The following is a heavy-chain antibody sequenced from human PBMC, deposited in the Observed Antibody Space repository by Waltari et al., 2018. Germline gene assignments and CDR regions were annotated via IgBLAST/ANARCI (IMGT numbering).Heavy chain of an antibody. Sequence: EVQLVESGGGLVQPGGSLRLSCAASGFTFSRYEMNWVRQAPGKGLEWVSYISSSGSTIYCADSVKGRFTISRDNAKNSLYLQMNSLRAEDTAVYYCARERVVRGVILDYWGQGTLVTVSS. J-gene: IGHJ4*02. CDR1: GFTFSRYE. CDR3: ARERVVRGVILDY. CDR2: ISSSGSTI. D-gene: IGHD3-10*01. V-gene: IGHV3-48*03.